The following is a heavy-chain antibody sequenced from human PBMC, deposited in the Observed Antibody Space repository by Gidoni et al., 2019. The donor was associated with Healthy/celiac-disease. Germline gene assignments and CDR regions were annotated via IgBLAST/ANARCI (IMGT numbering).Heavy chain of an antibody. CDR1: GFTVSSNY. D-gene: IGHD6-19*01. Sequence: EVQLVETGGGLIQPGGSLRLSCAASGFTVSSNYMSWVRRAPGKGLEWVSVIYSGGSTYYADSVKGRFTISRDNSKNTLYLQMNSLRAEDTAVYYCARGLYSSGTINGFDPWGQGTLVTVSS. CDR3: ARGLYSSGTINGFDP. CDR2: IYSGGST. J-gene: IGHJ5*02. V-gene: IGHV3-53*02.